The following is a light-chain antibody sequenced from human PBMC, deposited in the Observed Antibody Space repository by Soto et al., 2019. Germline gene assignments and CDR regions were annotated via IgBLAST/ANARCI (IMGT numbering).Light chain of an antibody. CDR3: QQYNSYPGT. CDR2: AAS. V-gene: IGKV1-5*01. J-gene: IGKJ2*01. Sequence: DIQMTQSPSSLSASVGDRVTITCRASQSVSNWLAWYQQEPGKAPKLLIYAASNLISGAPSRFSGSGSGTEFTLTISSLQPDDFATYYCQQYNSYPGTFGQGTK. CDR1: QSVSNW.